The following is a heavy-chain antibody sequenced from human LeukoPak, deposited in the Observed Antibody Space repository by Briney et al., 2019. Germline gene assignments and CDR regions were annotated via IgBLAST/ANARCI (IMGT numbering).Heavy chain of an antibody. CDR1: GYTFTGYY. D-gene: IGHD5-24*01. J-gene: IGHJ4*02. Sequence: ASVKVSCKASGYTFTGYYMHWVRQAPGQGLEWMGRINPNSGGTNYAQKFQGRVTMTRDTSISTAYMELSRLRSDDTAVYYCAREFSEMPTPPPDYWGQGTLVTVSS. V-gene: IGHV1-2*06. CDR2: INPNSGGT. CDR3: AREFSEMPTPPPDY.